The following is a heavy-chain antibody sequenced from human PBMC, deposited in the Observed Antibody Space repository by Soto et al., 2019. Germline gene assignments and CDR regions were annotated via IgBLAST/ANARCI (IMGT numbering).Heavy chain of an antibody. CDR1: GFTFTRYS. CDR2: ISSTTNYI. Sequence: PWGSLILSCAASGFTFTRYSMNWVRQAPGKGLEWVSSISSTTNYIYYGASMKGRFTISRDNAKNSLYLEMNSLRDEDTAVYYCARESEDLTSNLDYWGQGTLVTVSS. V-gene: IGHV3-21*06. CDR3: ARESEDLTSNLDY. D-gene: IGHD7-27*01. J-gene: IGHJ4*02.